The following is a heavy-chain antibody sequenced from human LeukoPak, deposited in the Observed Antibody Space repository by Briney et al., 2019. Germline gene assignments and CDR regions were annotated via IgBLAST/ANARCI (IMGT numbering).Heavy chain of an antibody. CDR2: ISSSSSTI. J-gene: IGHJ4*02. CDR3: AREDYTSPFDS. V-gene: IGHV3-48*02. Sequence: TRRLSWPASGFTFGKYSMHWLLQEKRKGLEWVSYISSSSSTIYYADSVRGRFTISRDNAKNSLYLQMNSLRDEDTAVYYCAREDYTSPFDSWGQGTLVTVSS. CDR1: GFTFGKYS. D-gene: IGHD4-11*01.